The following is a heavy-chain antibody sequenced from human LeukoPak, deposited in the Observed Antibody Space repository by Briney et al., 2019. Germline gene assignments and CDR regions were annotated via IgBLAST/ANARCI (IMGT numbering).Heavy chain of an antibody. J-gene: IGHJ4*02. D-gene: IGHD3-16*01. V-gene: IGHV4-39*01. CDR2: IYYSGST. CDR3: ATGLGYYFDY. Sequence: SETLSLTCTVSGGSISSSSYYWGCIRQPTGKGLEWIASIYYSGSTYYNPSLKSRVTISVDTSKNQFSLKLSSVTAADTAVYYCATGLGYYFDYWGQGILVTVSS. CDR1: GGSISSSSYY.